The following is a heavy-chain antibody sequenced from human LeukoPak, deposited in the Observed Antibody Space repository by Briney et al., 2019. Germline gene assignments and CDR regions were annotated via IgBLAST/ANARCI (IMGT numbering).Heavy chain of an antibody. CDR2: IYYSGST. J-gene: IGHJ6*03. D-gene: IGHD6-19*01. CDR1: GGSISSYY. V-gene: IGHV4-59*01. CDR3: ARESDSSGWETEYYYYYMDV. Sequence: SETLSLTCTVSGGSISSYYWSWIRQPPGKGLEWIGYIYYSGSTNYNPSLKSRVTISVDTSKNQFSLKLSSVTAADTAVCYCARESDSSGWETEYYYYYMDVWGKGTTVTVSS.